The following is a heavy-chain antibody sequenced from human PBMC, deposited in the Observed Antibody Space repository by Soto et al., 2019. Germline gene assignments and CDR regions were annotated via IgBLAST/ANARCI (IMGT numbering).Heavy chain of an antibody. CDR2: INHSGST. CDR3: AGGRYNLSDPSTLRAFDI. CDR1: GESFTGYY. D-gene: IGHD1-1*01. Sequence: QVQLQQWGAGLLKPSETLSLTCAVYGESFTGYYWSWIRQPPGKGLEWIGEINHSGSTNYNPSLKRRVTIAVETSKTQFALKVRSVTAADTAVYYCAGGRYNLSDPSTLRAFDIWGQGTMVTVSS. V-gene: IGHV4-34*01. J-gene: IGHJ3*02.